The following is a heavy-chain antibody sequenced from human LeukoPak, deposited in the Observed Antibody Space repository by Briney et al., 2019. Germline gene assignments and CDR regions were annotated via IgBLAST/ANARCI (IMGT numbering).Heavy chain of an antibody. J-gene: IGHJ4*02. CDR2: INWNGDST. CDR1: GFTFDDYG. Sequence: GGSLRLSCAAPGFTFDDYGMSWVRQAPGKGLELVSGINWNGDSTGYVDSVKGRFTISRDNAKNSLYLQMNSLRAEDTALYYCARDRSTVAGTSFDYWGQGTLVTVSS. D-gene: IGHD6-19*01. V-gene: IGHV3-20*04. CDR3: ARDRSTVAGTSFDY.